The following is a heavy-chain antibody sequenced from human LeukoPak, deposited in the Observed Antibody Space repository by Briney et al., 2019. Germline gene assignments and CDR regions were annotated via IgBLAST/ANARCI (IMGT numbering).Heavy chain of an antibody. J-gene: IGHJ4*02. Sequence: GGSLRLSGAASGFTYSSYAMSWVRQAPGKGLEWVSAISGSGGSTYYADSVKGRFTISRDNSKNTLYLQMNSLRAEDTAVYYCAKVKGMVRGVYFDYWGQGTLVTVSS. CDR2: ISGSGGST. CDR3: AKVKGMVRGVYFDY. CDR1: GFTYSSYA. V-gene: IGHV3-23*01. D-gene: IGHD3-10*01.